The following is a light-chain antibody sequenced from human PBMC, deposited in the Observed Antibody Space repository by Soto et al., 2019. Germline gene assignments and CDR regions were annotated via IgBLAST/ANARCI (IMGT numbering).Light chain of an antibody. CDR2: AAS. CDR3: QKYNSARALT. Sequence: DIQMTQSPSSLSASVGDRVTITCRASQGFSNYLSWYQQKPGKVPKLLIYAASTLQSGVPSRFSGSGSGTDFTLTISSLQAEDVATYYCQKYNSARALTFGGGTKVEIK. J-gene: IGKJ4*01. CDR1: QGFSNY. V-gene: IGKV1-27*01.